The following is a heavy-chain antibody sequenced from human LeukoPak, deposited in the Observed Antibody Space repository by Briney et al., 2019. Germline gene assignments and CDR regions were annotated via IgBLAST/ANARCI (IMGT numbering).Heavy chain of an antibody. CDR1: GGSISNYY. CDR3: ARAALPGIAVAGKPFDI. D-gene: IGHD6-19*01. CDR2: ISYSGNT. J-gene: IGHJ3*02. V-gene: IGHV4-59*01. Sequence: SETLSLTCTVSGGSISNYYWSWIRQPPGKELEWIGYISYSGNTDSNPSLKSRVTISVDTSKNQFSLKLSSVTAADTAVYYCARAALPGIAVAGKPFDIWGQGTMVTVSS.